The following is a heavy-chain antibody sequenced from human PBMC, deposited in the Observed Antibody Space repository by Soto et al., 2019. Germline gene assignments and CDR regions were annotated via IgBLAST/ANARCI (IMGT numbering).Heavy chain of an antibody. Sequence: QVQLVESGGGVVQPGRSLRLSCAASGFTFSSYAMHWVRQAPGKGLEWVAVISYDGSNKYYADSVKGRFTISRDNSKNTLYLQMNSLRAEDTAVYYCARESKYYYDSSGYYPTHFDYWGQGTLVTGSS. J-gene: IGHJ4*02. V-gene: IGHV3-30-3*01. D-gene: IGHD3-22*01. CDR1: GFTFSSYA. CDR3: ARESKYYYDSSGYYPTHFDY. CDR2: ISYDGSNK.